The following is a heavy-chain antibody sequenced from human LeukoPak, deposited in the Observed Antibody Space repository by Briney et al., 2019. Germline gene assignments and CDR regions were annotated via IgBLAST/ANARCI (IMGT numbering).Heavy chain of an antibody. V-gene: IGHV4-59*01. CDR3: ARDAEHSYGRYFAY. CDR1: GGSISTYY. D-gene: IGHD5-18*01. CDR2: MQYTGNS. J-gene: IGHJ4*02. Sequence: KPSETLSLICTVSGGSISTYYWNWIRKTPGKGLEWIGFMQYTGNSKYNPSLKSRVTMLVDTSKNQFSLKLSSVTAADTAVYCCARDAEHSYGRYFAYWGQGILVTVSS.